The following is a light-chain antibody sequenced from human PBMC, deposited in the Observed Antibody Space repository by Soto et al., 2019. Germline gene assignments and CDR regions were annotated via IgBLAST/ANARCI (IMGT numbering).Light chain of an antibody. CDR2: SAS. CDR1: QSIGTF. Sequence: DIQMTQSPSSLSASVRDRVTITCRASQSIGTFLNWYHQKPGKAPKLLIYSASGLQTGVPSRFSGSGSGTDFTLTINSLQPEDFATYYCQQSYSIPYTFDQGTKLEIK. J-gene: IGKJ2*01. CDR3: QQSYSIPYT. V-gene: IGKV1-39*01.